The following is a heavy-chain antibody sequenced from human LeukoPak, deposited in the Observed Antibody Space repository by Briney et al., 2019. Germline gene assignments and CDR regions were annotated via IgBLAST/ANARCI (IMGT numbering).Heavy chain of an antibody. D-gene: IGHD2-21*02. J-gene: IGHJ4*02. CDR1: GFTVSSNY. CDR2: IYSGGST. CDR3: ATAATLAYCGGDCYRRFDY. V-gene: IGHV3-53*01. Sequence: GGSLRLSCAASGFTVSSNYMSWVRQAPGKGLEWVSVIYSGGSTYYADSVKGRFTISRDNSKNTLYLQMNSLRAEDTALYYCATAATLAYCGGDCYRRFDYWGQGTLVTVSS.